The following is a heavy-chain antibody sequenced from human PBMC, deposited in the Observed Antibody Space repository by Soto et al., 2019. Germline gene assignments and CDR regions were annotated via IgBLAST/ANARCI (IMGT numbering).Heavy chain of an antibody. CDR1: GGSLSGYY. J-gene: IGHJ4*02. V-gene: IGHV4-34*01. CDR2: VKDGGHT. Sequence: QVQLQQWGAGRLKPSETLSLNCAVTGGSLSGYYWSWIRQAPGKGLEWIGEVKDGGHTNYSPSLRGRVTIPSDTSNNQFSLRLNSVTAADTGVYYCARGQEGVVATHWDQGSLVTVSS. CDR3: ARGQEGVVATH. D-gene: IGHD5-12*01.